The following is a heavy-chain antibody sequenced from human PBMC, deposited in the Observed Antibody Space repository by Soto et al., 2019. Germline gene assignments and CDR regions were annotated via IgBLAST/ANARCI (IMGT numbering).Heavy chain of an antibody. Sequence: SLKVSCKASGGTFSSYAISWVRQAPGQGLEWMGGIIPIFGTANYTQKFQGRVTITADESTSTAYMEVTSLRSEDTAVYYCARETPNYYDTSGYPQNYWGQGTLVTVSS. J-gene: IGHJ4*02. V-gene: IGHV1-69*13. D-gene: IGHD3-22*01. CDR1: GGTFSSYA. CDR3: ARETPNYYDTSGYPQNY. CDR2: IIPIFGTA.